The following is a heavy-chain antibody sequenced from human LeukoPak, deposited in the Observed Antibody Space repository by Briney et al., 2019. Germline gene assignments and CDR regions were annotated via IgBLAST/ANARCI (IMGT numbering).Heavy chain of an antibody. CDR3: AKHMKATNTYSFFGLDV. J-gene: IGHJ4*02. Sequence: GGSLRLSCAATGFTFKDYGMHWVRQPPGKGLEWVSSINWNGGGTDYGDSVKGRFTISRGNAKNSLYLQLSSLRPEDTALYYCAKHMKATNTYSFFGLDVWGQGTLVTVSS. D-gene: IGHD1-26*01. CDR1: GFTFKDYG. CDR2: INWNGGGT. V-gene: IGHV3-9*01.